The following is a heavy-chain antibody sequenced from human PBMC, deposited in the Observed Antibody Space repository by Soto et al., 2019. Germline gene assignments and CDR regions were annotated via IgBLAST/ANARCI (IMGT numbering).Heavy chain of an antibody. CDR1: GFTFSSYA. V-gene: IGHV3-23*01. D-gene: IGHD2-2*01. CDR3: AKYRYWSAAGASIFCYMDV. Sequence: EVQLLESGGGLVQPGGSLRLSCAASGFTFSSYAMSWVRQAPGKGLEWVSVISGSGASTYYADSVRGRFTISRDDSKNTLELQMNSLRAEYTAVYYCAKYRYWSAAGASIFCYMDVWGQGTTVTVPS. CDR2: ISGSGAST. J-gene: IGHJ6*02.